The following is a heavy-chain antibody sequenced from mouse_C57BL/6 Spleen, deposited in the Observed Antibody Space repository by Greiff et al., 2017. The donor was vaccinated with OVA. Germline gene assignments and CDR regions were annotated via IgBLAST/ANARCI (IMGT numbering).Heavy chain of an antibody. D-gene: IGHD1-1*01. V-gene: IGHV1-36*01. CDR3: ARSPPITTVVADYYAMDY. CDR1: GFTFTDYY. CDR2: VYPYNGGT. J-gene: IGHJ4*01. Sequence: EVQLQQSGPVLVKPGPSVKISCKASGFTFTDYYMHWVKQSHGKSLEWIGLVYPYNGGTSYNQKFKGKATLTVDTSSSTAYMELNSLTSEDSAVYYCARSPPITTVVADYYAMDYWGQGTSVTVSS.